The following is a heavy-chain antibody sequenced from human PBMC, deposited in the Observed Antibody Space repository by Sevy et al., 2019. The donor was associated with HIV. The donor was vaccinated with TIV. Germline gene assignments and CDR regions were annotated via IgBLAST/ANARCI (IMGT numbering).Heavy chain of an antibody. V-gene: IGHV3-73*01. J-gene: IGHJ4*02. Sequence: GGSLILSCAASGFTFSGSAMHWVRQASGKGLEWVGRIRSKANSYATAYAASGKGRFTISRDDSKNTAYLQMNSLKTEDTAVYYCTRHQRDCTNGVCYPFDYWGQGTLVTVSS. D-gene: IGHD2-8*01. CDR1: GFTFSGSA. CDR2: IRSKANSYAT. CDR3: TRHQRDCTNGVCYPFDY.